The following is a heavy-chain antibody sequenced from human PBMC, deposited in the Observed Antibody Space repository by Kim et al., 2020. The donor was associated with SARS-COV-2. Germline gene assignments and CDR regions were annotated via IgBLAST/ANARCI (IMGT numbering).Heavy chain of an antibody. CDR1: GGSISGSANY. V-gene: IGHV4-39*02. CDR3: ARASYDTSGEDWFDR. Sequence: SETLSLTCTVSGGSISGSANYWGWIRQPPGKGLEWIASIYYSGNKYFNSSLKSRVTISVDTSKNHFSLKLTSVTAADSAVYYCARASYDTSGEDWFDRWGQGALVTVSS. CDR2: IYYSGNK. J-gene: IGHJ5*02. D-gene: IGHD3-10*01.